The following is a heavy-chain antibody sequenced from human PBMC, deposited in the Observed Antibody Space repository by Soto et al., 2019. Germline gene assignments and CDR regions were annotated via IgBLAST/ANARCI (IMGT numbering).Heavy chain of an antibody. CDR2: IYHSGST. Sequence: PSETLSLTCAVSGYSISSGYYWGWIRQPPGKGLEWIGSIYHSGSTYYNPSLKSRVTISVDTSKNQFSLKLCSGTAADTAVYYCARMAYSSSYYFDYWGQGTLVTVS. CDR3: ARMAYSSSYYFDY. J-gene: IGHJ4*02. CDR1: GYSISSGYY. D-gene: IGHD6-6*01. V-gene: IGHV4-38-2*01.